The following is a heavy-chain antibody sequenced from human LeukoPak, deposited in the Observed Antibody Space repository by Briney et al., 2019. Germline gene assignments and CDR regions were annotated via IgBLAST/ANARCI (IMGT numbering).Heavy chain of an antibody. CDR2: IKSKNEGGTR. J-gene: IGHJ6*04. CDR1: GFTFSNAW. Sequence: GGYLRLYCAACGFTFSNAWMRWVRQARGKGGEWFGRIKSKNEGGTRDYAASVKGTFTISRDDSKNTLYLQMNSLKTEDTAVYYCTTDSSIFRAEGMDVWGKGTTVTVSS. CDR3: TTDSSIFRAEGMDV. D-gene: IGHD3-9*01. V-gene: IGHV3-15*01.